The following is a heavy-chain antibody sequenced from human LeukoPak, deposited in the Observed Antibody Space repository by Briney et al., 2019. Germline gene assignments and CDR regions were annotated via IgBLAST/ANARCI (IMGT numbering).Heavy chain of an antibody. CDR2: IRYDGSNK. D-gene: IGHD6-13*01. Sequence: GGSLRLSCAASGFNFSSYGMHWVRQAPGKGLEWVAFIRYDGSNKYYADSVKGRFTISRDNSKNTLYLQMNSLRAEDTAVYYCAKDPRLVPTYFDYWGQGTLVTVSS. V-gene: IGHV3-30*02. CDR3: AKDPRLVPTYFDY. J-gene: IGHJ4*02. CDR1: GFNFSSYG.